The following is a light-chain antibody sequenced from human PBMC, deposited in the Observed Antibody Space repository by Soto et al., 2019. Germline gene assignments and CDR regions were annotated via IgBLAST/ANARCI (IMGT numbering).Light chain of an antibody. J-gene: IGLJ2*01. Sequence: QSALTQPASVSGSPGQSITISCTGSSSDVGGYNHVSWYQEHPGKDPKLMIYEVSNRPSGVSNRFSGSKSGNTASLTISGLQAEDEADYYCSSYTTSTTRIIFGGATKLTVL. V-gene: IGLV2-14*01. CDR3: SSYTTSTTRII. CDR2: EVS. CDR1: SSDVGGYNH.